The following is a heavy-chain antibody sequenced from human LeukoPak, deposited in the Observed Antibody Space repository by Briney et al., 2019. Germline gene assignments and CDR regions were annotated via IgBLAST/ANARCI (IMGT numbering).Heavy chain of an antibody. D-gene: IGHD4-17*01. CDR2: LNPNSGGT. Sequence: GASVKVSCKASGYTFTGYYMHWGRQAPGQGVEWRGWLNPNSGGTNYAQKFQGTVTITRDTSISTASMELSRLRSDDTAVYYCARGLRAPDYWGQGTLVTASS. J-gene: IGHJ4*02. CDR3: ARGLRAPDY. CDR1: GYTFTGYY. V-gene: IGHV1-2*02.